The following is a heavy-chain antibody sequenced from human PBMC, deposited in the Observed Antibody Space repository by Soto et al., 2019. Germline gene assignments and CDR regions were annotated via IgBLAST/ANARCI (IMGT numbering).Heavy chain of an antibody. Sequence: QVQLVQSGAEVKKPASSVKVSCKASGGTFSSYTISWVRQAPGQGLEWMGRIIPILGIANYAQRFQGSVAMNADKSTSTAYMALSSLRSEDTAMYYCARYWLYGAGSYDAFDIWGQGTMVTVSS. CDR3: ARYWLYGAGSYDAFDI. J-gene: IGHJ3*02. CDR1: GGTFSSYT. D-gene: IGHD3-10*01. V-gene: IGHV1-69*02. CDR2: IIPILGIA.